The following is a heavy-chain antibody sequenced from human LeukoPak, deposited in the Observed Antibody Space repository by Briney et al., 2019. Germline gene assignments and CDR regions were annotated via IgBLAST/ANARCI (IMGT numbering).Heavy chain of an antibody. J-gene: IGHJ2*01. D-gene: IGHD2-15*01. Sequence: PGGSLRLSCAASGFTVSSNYMSWVRQAPGKGLEWVANIKQDGSEKYYVDSVKGRFTISRDNSKNTLYLQMNSLRADDTAVYHCAKDHTKEGWRYFDLWGRGTLVTVSS. CDR2: IKQDGSEK. CDR1: GFTVSSNY. CDR3: AKDHTKEGWRYFDL. V-gene: IGHV3-7*01.